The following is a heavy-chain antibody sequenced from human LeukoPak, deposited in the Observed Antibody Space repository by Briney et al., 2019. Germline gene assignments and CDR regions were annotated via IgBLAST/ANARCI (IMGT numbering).Heavy chain of an antibody. CDR2: IKQDGSEK. Sequence: SGGSLRLSCAASGFTFSSYWMSWVRQAPGKGLEWVANIKQDGSEKYYADSVKGRFTISRDNSKNTLYLQMNSLRAEDTAVYYCAKYDSSGGFDYWGQGTLVTVSS. D-gene: IGHD3-22*01. CDR3: AKYDSSGGFDY. V-gene: IGHV3-7*01. CDR1: GFTFSSYW. J-gene: IGHJ4*02.